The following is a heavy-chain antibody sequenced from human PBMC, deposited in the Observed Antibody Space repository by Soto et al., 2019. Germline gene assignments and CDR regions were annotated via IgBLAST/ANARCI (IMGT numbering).Heavy chain of an antibody. CDR3: VREFDFDWLLSGFSANFDH. V-gene: IGHV3-74*03. Sequence: LRLSCAASGFTFSSHCMHWVRQPRGKGLAWVARINPAGSVTTYADSVEGRFTISRDNAKNTLYLQMNGLRVEDTSLYYCVREFDFDWLLSGFSANFDHWGQGTQVTVSS. CDR2: INPAGSVT. CDR1: GFTFSSHC. D-gene: IGHD3-9*01. J-gene: IGHJ4*02.